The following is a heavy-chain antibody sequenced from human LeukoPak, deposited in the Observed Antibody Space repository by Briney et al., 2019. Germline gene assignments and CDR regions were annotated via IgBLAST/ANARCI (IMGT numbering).Heavy chain of an antibody. J-gene: IGHJ5*02. CDR2: IYYSGTT. Sequence: PSETLSLTCTVSGGSISSYYWGWIRQPPGKGLEWIGSIYYSGTTYYNPSLKSRVTISVDTSRNQFSLNLSSMTAADTAVYYCARGRPYNVGLPPWFDPWGQGTLVTVSS. D-gene: IGHD1-14*01. CDR3: ARGRPYNVGLPPWFDP. V-gene: IGHV4-39*07. CDR1: GGSISSYY.